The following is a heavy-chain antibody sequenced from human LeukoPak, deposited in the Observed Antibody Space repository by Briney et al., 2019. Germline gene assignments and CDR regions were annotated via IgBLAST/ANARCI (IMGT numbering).Heavy chain of an antibody. CDR2: IYTSGST. J-gene: IGHJ6*03. Sequence: PSQTLSLTCTVSGGSVSSGSYYWSWIRQPAGKGLEWIGRIYTSGSTNYNPSLKSRVTISVDTSKNQFSLKLSSVTAADTAVYYCAREVTMVRGVIKRYYYYMDVWGKGTTVTISS. CDR3: AREVTMVRGVIKRYYYYMDV. D-gene: IGHD3-10*01. CDR1: GGSVSSGSYY. V-gene: IGHV4-61*02.